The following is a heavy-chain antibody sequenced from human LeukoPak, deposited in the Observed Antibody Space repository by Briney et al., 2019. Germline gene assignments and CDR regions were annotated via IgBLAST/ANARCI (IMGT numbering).Heavy chain of an antibody. CDR1: GFTFSNAW. D-gene: IGHD6-13*01. J-gene: IGHJ4*02. V-gene: IGHV3-21*01. CDR2: ISSSRSYI. Sequence: PGGSLRLSCAASGFTFSNAWMSWVRQAPGKGLEWVSFISSSRSYIYYADSVKGRFTISRDNAKNSLYLQMNSLRAEDTAVYYCARDEYSSSRSTHWGQGTLVTVSS. CDR3: ARDEYSSSRSTH.